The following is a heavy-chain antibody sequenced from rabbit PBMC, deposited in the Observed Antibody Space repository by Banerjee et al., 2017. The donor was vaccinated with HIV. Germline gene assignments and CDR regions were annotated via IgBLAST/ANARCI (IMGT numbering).Heavy chain of an antibody. Sequence: QSLEESGGDLVKPGASLTLTCTASGFSFSSGYCMCLVRQAPGKGLEWIAYIYPVYGRTDYASWVTGRFAISLDNAQNTVFLQMTSLTAADTATYFCARGDDYAGYGYSLWGPGTLVTVS. CDR2: IYPVYGRT. CDR1: GFSFSSGYC. D-gene: IGHD4-2*01. J-gene: IGHJ6*01. V-gene: IGHV1S40*01. CDR3: ARGDDYAGYGYSL.